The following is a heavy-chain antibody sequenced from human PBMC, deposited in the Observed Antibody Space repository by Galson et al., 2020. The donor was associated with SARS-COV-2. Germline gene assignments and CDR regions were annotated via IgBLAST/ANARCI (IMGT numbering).Heavy chain of an antibody. V-gene: IGHV1-18*04. CDR2: ISAYNGNT. D-gene: IGHD3-9*01. Sequence: ASVKVSCKASGYTFTSYGISWVRQAPGQGLAWMGWISAYNGNTNYAQKLQGRVTMTTDTSTSTAYMELRSLRSDDTAVYYCAREGDDILTGYSDYWGQGTLVTVSS. J-gene: IGHJ4*02. CDR1: GYTFTSYG. CDR3: AREGDDILTGYSDY.